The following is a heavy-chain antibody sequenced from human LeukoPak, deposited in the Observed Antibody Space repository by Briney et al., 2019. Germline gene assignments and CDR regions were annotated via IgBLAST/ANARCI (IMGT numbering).Heavy chain of an antibody. CDR1: GGSISSGSYY. CDR2: IYTSGST. J-gene: IGHJ4*02. Sequence: SETLSLTCTVSGGSISSGSYYWHCIRQPAGTGLEWVGRIYTSGSTNYNPSLKSRVTISVDTSKNQFSLKLTSVTAADTAVYYCAREFTGGTYYFDYWGQGTLVTVSS. V-gene: IGHV4-61*02. D-gene: IGHD2-8*02. CDR3: AREFTGGTYYFDY.